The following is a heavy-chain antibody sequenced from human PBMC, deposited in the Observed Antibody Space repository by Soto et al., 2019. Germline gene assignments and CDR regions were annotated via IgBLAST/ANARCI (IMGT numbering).Heavy chain of an antibody. Sequence: GASVKVSCKASGGTFSSYSICWVRHAPGQGLGWMGGIIPIFGTANYAQKFQGRVTITADESTSTAYMELSSLRSEDTAVYYCARERGYSYGRPASSYYYYYGMDVWGQGTTVTVSS. CDR2: IIPIFGTA. J-gene: IGHJ6*02. CDR1: GGTFSSYS. CDR3: ARERGYSYGRPASSYYYYYGMDV. D-gene: IGHD5-18*01. V-gene: IGHV1-69*13.